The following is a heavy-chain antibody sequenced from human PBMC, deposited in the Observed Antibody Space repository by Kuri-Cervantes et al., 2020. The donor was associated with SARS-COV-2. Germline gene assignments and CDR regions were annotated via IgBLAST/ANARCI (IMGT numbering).Heavy chain of an antibody. CDR3: ARDNYYDSSGYWGRGYYYYGMDV. J-gene: IGHJ6*02. D-gene: IGHD3-22*01. CDR2: IIPILGIA. Sequence: SVKVSCKASGGTFSSYAISWVRQAPGQGLEWMGRIIPILGIANYAQKFQGRVTITADKSTSTAYMELSSLRSEDTAVYYCARDNYYDSSGYWGRGYYYYGMDVWGQGTTVTVS. V-gene: IGHV1-69*04. CDR1: GGTFSSYA.